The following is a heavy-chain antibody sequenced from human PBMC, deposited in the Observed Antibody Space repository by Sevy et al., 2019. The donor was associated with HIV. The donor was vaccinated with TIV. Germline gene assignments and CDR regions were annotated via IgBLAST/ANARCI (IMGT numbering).Heavy chain of an antibody. D-gene: IGHD1-26*01. CDR1: GGSITSLY. CDR2: IYYNGNT. Sequence: SETLSLTCTVSGGSITSLYWGWIRQPPGKGLEWIANIYYNGNTNYNPSLKSPITISLDTPKDQFSLRLSSVTAADTAIYSCAGENAWGRGYSWGQGTLVTVSS. CDR3: AGENAWGRGYS. J-gene: IGHJ4*02. V-gene: IGHV4-59*08.